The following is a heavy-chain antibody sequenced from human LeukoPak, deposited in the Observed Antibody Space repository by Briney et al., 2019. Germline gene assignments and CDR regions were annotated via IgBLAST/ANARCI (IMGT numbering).Heavy chain of an antibody. CDR1: GGTFSSYA. D-gene: IGHD4-23*01. Sequence: SVKVSCKVSGGTFSSYAISWVRQAPGQGLEWMGGIIPMFGTTNYAQKFQGRVTVTADESTSTAYMELSSLKSEDTAVYYCARKAGGGNFYILDYWGQGTLVTVSS. V-gene: IGHV1-69*13. CDR3: ARKAGGGNFYILDY. CDR2: IIPMFGTT. J-gene: IGHJ4*02.